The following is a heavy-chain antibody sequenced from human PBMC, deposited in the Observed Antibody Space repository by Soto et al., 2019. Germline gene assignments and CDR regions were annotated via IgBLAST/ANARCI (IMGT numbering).Heavy chain of an antibody. CDR1: GFTVSTNH. CDR3: AKGIVVGVSAADY. Sequence: EVQLLESGGGLVQPGGSLRLSCAASGFTVSTNHVNWVRQAPGKGLEWVSVIRSGGDTFYADSVKGRFTISRDNSKNTLYLQMNSLRAEDTAMYYCAKGIVVGVSAADYWGQGTLVTVSS. CDR2: IRSGGDT. V-gene: IGHV3-66*01. D-gene: IGHD2-2*01. J-gene: IGHJ4*02.